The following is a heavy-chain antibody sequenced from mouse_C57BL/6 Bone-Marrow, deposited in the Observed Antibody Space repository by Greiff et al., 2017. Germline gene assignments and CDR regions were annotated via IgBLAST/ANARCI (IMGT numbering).Heavy chain of an antibody. V-gene: IGHV5-9*04. CDR3: ARHAIYYYGSTYWYFDV. J-gene: IGHJ1*03. CDR1: GFTFSSYT. D-gene: IGHD1-1*01. Sequence: EVQVVESGGGLVKPGGSLKLSCAASGFTFSSYTMSWVRQTPEKRLEWVATISGGGGNTYYPDSVKGRFTISRDNAKKTRYLQRRRLRSEDTDVYDCARHAIYYYGSTYWYFDVWGTGTTVTVSS. CDR2: ISGGGGNT.